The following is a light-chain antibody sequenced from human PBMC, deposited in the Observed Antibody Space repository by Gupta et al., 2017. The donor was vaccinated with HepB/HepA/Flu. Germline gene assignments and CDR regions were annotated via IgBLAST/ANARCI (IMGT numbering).Light chain of an antibody. CDR1: QSVSSY. V-gene: IGKV3-11*01. CDR3: QQRSSWPLT. J-gene: IGKJ4*01. CDR2: DAS. Sequence: IVLTQPPPTLSLYPGERATLSCRASQSVSSYLSWYQQKPGQAPRLLIYDASNRATGIPSRFSGSGSGTAFTLTISSLEAEDFADYYCQQRSSWPLTFGGGTKVEIK.